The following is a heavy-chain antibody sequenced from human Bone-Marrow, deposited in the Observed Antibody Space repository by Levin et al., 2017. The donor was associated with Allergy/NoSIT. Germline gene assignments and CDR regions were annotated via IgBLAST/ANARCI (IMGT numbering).Heavy chain of an antibody. Sequence: GGSLRLSXXXXGFTFDDYAMHWGWRAPGKGLEWVSGISWNSGSIGYADSVKGRFTISRDNAKNSLYLQMNSLRAEDTALYYCAKGGYAYYFDYWGQGTLVTVSS. J-gene: IGHJ4*02. CDR1: GFTFDDYA. CDR3: AKGGYAYYFDY. D-gene: IGHD3-16*01. CDR2: ISWNSGSI. V-gene: IGHV3-9*01.